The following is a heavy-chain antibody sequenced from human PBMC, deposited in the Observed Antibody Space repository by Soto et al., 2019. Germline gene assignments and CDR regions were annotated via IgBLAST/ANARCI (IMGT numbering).Heavy chain of an antibody. Sequence: ASETLSLTCTVSGGSISSGGYYWSWIRQHPGKGLEWIGYIYYSGSTYYNPSLKSRVTISVDTSKNQFSLKLSSVTAADTAVYYCARHRDYYDSSGYYLNWFDPWGQGTLVTVSS. D-gene: IGHD3-22*01. J-gene: IGHJ5*02. CDR1: GGSISSGGYY. CDR3: ARHRDYYDSSGYYLNWFDP. CDR2: IYYSGST. V-gene: IGHV4-31*03.